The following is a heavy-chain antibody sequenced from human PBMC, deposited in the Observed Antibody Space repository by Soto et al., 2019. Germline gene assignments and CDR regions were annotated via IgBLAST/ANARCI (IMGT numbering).Heavy chain of an antibody. J-gene: IGHJ6*02. Sequence: ASVKVSCKASGYTFTSYAMHWVRQTPGQRLEWMGWINAGNGNTKYSQKFQGRVTITRDTSVSTAYMELSSLRSEDTAVYYCARDPRRFLEWTGGMDVWGQGTTVTVSS. CDR2: INAGNGNT. CDR3: ARDPRRFLEWTGGMDV. V-gene: IGHV1-3*01. D-gene: IGHD3-3*01. CDR1: GYTFTSYA.